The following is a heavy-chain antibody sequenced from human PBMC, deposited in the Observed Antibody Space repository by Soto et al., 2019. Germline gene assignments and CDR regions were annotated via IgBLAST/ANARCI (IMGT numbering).Heavy chain of an antibody. V-gene: IGHV3-23*01. Sequence: GGSLRLSCAASGFTFSSYAMSWVRQAPGKGLEWVSAISGSGGSTYYADSVKGRFTISRDNSKNTLYLQMNSLRAEDTAVYYCAKLPRYCSSTSCYSYYFDYWGQGTLVTVSS. CDR3: AKLPRYCSSTSCYSYYFDY. CDR2: ISGSGGST. CDR1: GFTFSSYA. J-gene: IGHJ4*02. D-gene: IGHD2-2*01.